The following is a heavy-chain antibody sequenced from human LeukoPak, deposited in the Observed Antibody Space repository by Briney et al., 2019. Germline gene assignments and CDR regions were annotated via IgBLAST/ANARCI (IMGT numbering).Heavy chain of an antibody. CDR3: ARDRSRWSIAPDADV. D-gene: IGHD2-15*01. Sequence: GGSLRLSCAASGFTFSDYWMHWVRQAPGKGLVWVARINSDGTRTTYADPVKGRFTVSRDNAKNTLYLQMNSLRAEDTAVYYCARDRSRWSIAPDADVWGQGTTVTVSS. CDR1: GFTFSDYW. J-gene: IGHJ6*02. CDR2: INSDGTRT. V-gene: IGHV3-74*01.